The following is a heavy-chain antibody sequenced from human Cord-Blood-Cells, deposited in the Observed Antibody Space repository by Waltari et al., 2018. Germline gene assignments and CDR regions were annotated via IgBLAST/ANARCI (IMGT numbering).Heavy chain of an antibody. CDR2: INHSGST. D-gene: IGHD2-15*01. V-gene: IGHV4-34*01. J-gene: IGHJ5*02. CDR1: GGSFSRYY. Sequence: QVQLQQWGAGLLKPSETLSLTCAVYGGSFSRYYWSWIRQPPGKGLEWIGEINHSGSTNYNPSLKSRVTISVDTSKNQFSLKLSSVTAADTAVYYCAGGVVVAATPIRWFDPWGQGTLVTVSS. CDR3: AGGVVVAATPIRWFDP.